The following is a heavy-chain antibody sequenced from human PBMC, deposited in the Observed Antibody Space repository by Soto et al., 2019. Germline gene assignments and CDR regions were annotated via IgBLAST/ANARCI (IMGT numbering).Heavy chain of an antibody. CDR1: GGSISSGDYY. J-gene: IGHJ4*02. Sequence: SETLSLTCTVSGGSISSGDYYWSWILQPPGKGLEWIAYVYYTVGSSYNPSLKSRATISVDKSKNQFSLKVSSVTATDTAVYYSARDYRSGYDNWGQGTLATVS. CDR2: VYYTVGS. CDR3: ARDYRSGYDN. D-gene: IGHD6-19*01. V-gene: IGHV4-30-4*01.